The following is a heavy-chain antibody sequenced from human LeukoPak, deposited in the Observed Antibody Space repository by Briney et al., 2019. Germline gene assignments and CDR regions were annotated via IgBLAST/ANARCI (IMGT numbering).Heavy chain of an antibody. CDR1: GGSISSYY. Sequence: SETLSLTCTVSGGSISSYYWSWIRQPAGKGLEWIGRIYTSGSTNYNPSLKSRVTMSVDTSKNQFSLKLSSVTAADTAVYYCARGTLYRGWSYYLDFWGQGSRVTVSS. CDR3: ARGTLYRGWSYYLDF. D-gene: IGHD6-19*01. J-gene: IGHJ4*02. V-gene: IGHV4-4*07. CDR2: IYTSGST.